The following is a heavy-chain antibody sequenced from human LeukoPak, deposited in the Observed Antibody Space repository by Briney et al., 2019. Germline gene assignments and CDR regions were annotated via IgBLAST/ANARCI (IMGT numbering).Heavy chain of an antibody. CDR3: AELGITMIGGV. CDR1: GFTFSDYW. D-gene: IGHD3-10*02. Sequence: GGSLRLSCAASGFTFSDYWMGWVRQAPGQGLEWVATIRPDGTDTYYLDSVKGRFTISRDNAKNSLYLQMNSLRAEDTAVYYCAELGITMIGGVWGKGTTVTISS. CDR2: IRPDGTDT. J-gene: IGHJ6*04. V-gene: IGHV3-7*01.